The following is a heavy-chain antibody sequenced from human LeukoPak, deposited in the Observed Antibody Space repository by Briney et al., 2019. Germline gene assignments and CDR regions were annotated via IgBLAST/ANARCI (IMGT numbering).Heavy chain of an antibody. CDR3: VRAGWELDY. CDR2: IKDDGTEK. J-gene: IGHJ4*02. Sequence: GGSLRISCVGSGFTFNEYWMSWVRQAPGKGLQWVAHIKDDGTEKYYLDSVKGRFTIARDDAKKSLYLQMDSLRVEDTALYYCVRAGWELDYWGQGIPVTVSS. V-gene: IGHV3-7*01. D-gene: IGHD4-23*01. CDR1: GFTFNEYW.